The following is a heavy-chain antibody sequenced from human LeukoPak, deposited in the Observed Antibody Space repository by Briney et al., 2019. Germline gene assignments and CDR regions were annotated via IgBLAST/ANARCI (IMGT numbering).Heavy chain of an antibody. CDR1: GGTFSSYA. V-gene: IGHV1-69*04. Sequence: SVKVSCKASGGTFSSYAISWVRQAPGQGLEWMGRIIPILGIANYAQKLQGRVTMTTDTSTSTAYMELRSLRSDDTAVYYCARDRGYGSTRIFDSWGQGTLVTVSS. CDR2: IIPILGIA. D-gene: IGHD3-10*01. J-gene: IGHJ4*02. CDR3: ARDRGYGSTRIFDS.